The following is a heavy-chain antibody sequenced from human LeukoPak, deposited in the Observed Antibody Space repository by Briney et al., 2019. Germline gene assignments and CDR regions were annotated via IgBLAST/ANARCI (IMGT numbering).Heavy chain of an antibody. D-gene: IGHD3-3*01. CDR3: ARGWEIFGVVIIPLDY. Sequence: ASVTVSCKASGYTFTSYYMHWVRQAPGQGLEWMGIINPSGGSTSYAQKFQGRVTMTRDTSTSTVYMELSSLRSEDTAVYYCARGWEIFGVVIIPLDYWGQGTLVTVSS. CDR2: INPSGGST. V-gene: IGHV1-46*01. CDR1: GYTFTSYY. J-gene: IGHJ4*02.